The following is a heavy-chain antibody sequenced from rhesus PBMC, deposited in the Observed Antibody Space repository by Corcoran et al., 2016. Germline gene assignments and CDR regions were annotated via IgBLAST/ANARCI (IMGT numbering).Heavy chain of an antibody. J-gene: IGHJ5-2*02. CDR1: SGSISSTY. V-gene: IGHV4S11*01. Sequence: QVQLQESGPGLVKPLETLSLTCAVSSGSISSTYWSWIRQAPGKGLEWIGYIFGSGRSTNNNPSLKSRGTLSGGTSKNHLSLKLSSVAAADTAGYYCARHGGRVAAGGDSLDVWGRGVLVTVSS. CDR2: IFGSGRST. CDR3: ARHGGRVAAGGDSLDV. D-gene: IGHD6-13*01.